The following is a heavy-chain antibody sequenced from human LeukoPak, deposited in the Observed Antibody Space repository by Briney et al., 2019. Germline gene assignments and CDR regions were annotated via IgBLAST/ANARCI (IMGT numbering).Heavy chain of an antibody. D-gene: IGHD6-19*01. Sequence: PRETLSLTCTVSGGSISSYYWSWIRQPPGKGLEWIGYIYYSGSTNYNPSLKSRVTISVDTSKNQFSLKLSSVTAADTAVYYCARHYRRPKSSGWYSPNYYYYMDVWGKGTTVTISS. J-gene: IGHJ6*03. CDR2: IYYSGST. CDR1: GGSISSYY. V-gene: IGHV4-59*08. CDR3: ARHYRRPKSSGWYSPNYYYYMDV.